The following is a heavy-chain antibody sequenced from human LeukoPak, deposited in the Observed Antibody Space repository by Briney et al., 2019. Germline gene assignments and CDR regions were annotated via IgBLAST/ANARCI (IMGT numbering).Heavy chain of an antibody. V-gene: IGHV4-61*02. J-gene: IGHJ4*02. Sequence: NPSQTLSLTCTVSGGSISSGSYYWSWIRQPAGKGLEWIGRIYSSGSTNYNPSLKSRVTISVDTSKKQFSLKLSSVTAADTAVYYCARYARGYSLDYWGQGTLVTVSS. CDR1: GGSISSGSYY. D-gene: IGHD5-18*01. CDR2: IYSSGST. CDR3: ARYARGYSLDY.